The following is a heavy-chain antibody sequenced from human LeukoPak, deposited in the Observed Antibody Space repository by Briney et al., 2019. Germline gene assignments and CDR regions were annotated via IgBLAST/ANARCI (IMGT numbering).Heavy chain of an antibody. Sequence: GGSLRLSCAASGFTFSSYAMNWVRQAPGKGLEWVSTLSGSGDNTYYADSVKGRFTISRDNSKNTLYLQMNSLRAGDTAIYYCAKAPQLGWLRVDYWGQGTLVTVSS. D-gene: IGHD5-12*01. J-gene: IGHJ4*02. CDR3: AKAPQLGWLRVDY. V-gene: IGHV3-23*01. CDR2: LSGSGDNT. CDR1: GFTFSSYA.